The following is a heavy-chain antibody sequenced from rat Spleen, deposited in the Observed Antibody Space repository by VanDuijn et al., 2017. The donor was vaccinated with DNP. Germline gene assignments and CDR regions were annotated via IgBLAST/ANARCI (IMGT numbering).Heavy chain of an antibody. J-gene: IGHJ2*01. CDR2: ISYEGSST. CDR3: ARPLYYDGSFYYFDY. V-gene: IGHV5-22*01. CDR1: GLTFSDHN. D-gene: IGHD1-12*02. Sequence: EVQLVESGGGLVQPGRSLKLSCAVSGLTFSDHNLAWVRQAPQKGLEWVASISYEGSSTYYGDSVKGRFTISRDNAKSTLYLQMNSLRSEDTATYYCARPLYYDGSFYYFDYWGQGVMVTVSS.